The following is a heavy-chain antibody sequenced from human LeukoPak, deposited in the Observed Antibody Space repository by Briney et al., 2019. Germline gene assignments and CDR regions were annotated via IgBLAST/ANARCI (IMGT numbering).Heavy chain of an antibody. J-gene: IGHJ4*02. V-gene: IGHV1-46*01. D-gene: IGHD3-10*01. CDR1: GYTFTSYY. CDR2: INPSGGST. Sequence: ASVKVSCKASGYTFTSYYMHWVRQAPGQGLEWMGIINPSGGSTSYAQKFQGRVTMTRDTSTSTVYMELSSLRSEDTAVYYCARSAPPGEVVRGVIRRPPHFDYWGQGTLVTVSS. CDR3: ARSAPPGEVVRGVIRRPPHFDY.